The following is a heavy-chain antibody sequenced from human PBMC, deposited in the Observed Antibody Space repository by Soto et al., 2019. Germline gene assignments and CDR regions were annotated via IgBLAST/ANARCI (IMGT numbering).Heavy chain of an antibody. V-gene: IGHV4-59*01. CDR2: IYYSGST. D-gene: IGHD2-8*01. J-gene: IGHJ5*02. CDR3: ARVRCTNGVCYQRGENYNWFDP. CDR1: VGSISSYY. Sequence: TLSLTCTVSVGSISSYYWSWIRQPPGKGLEWIGYIYYSGSTNYNPSLKSRVTISVDTSKNQFSLKLSSVTAADTAVYYCARVRCTNGVCYQRGENYNWFDPWGQGTLVTVSS.